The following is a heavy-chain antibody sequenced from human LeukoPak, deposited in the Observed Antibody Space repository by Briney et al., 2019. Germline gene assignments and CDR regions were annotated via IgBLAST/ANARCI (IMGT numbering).Heavy chain of an antibody. CDR1: GFTFSSYW. V-gene: IGHV3-74*01. J-gene: IGHJ4*02. D-gene: IGHD1-14*01. Sequence: GGSLRLSCAASGFTFSSYWMHWVRQVPGKGLVWVARINPGGSSITYADSVKGRFTISRDNDKSTLYLQMDSLRAEDTGVYYCARSNQADDYWGQGTLVTVSS. CDR3: ARSNQADDY. CDR2: INPGGSSI.